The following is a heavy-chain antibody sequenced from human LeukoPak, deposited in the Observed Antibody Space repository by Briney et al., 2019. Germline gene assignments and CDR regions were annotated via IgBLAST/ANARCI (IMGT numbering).Heavy chain of an antibody. CDR2: INHSATT. V-gene: IGHV4-34*01. Sequence: SDTLSITCAIYGGDFSGYYWSWIRQPPRKRLHCIGEINHSATTNYNPSLNTRVTRSVDTSKNQFSLKLSSVTAADTAVYYCARGSRYCSSTSCPPNGRRYFQHWGQGTLVTVSS. D-gene: IGHD2-2*01. CDR1: GGDFSGYY. J-gene: IGHJ1*01. CDR3: ARGSRYCSSTSCPPNGRRYFQH.